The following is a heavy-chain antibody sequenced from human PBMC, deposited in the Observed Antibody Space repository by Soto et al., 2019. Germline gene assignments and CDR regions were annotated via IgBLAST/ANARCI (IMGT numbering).Heavy chain of an antibody. Sequence: ASVKVSCKTSGYTFSNYGITWVRQSPGQPLEWLGWISLYSDGTNYAQKFQGRVSMTTDTSTTTAYMELRSLRSDDTAVYYCARLHSTSTYHLDYWGQGTLVTVSS. CDR2: ISLYSDGT. CDR3: ARLHSTSTYHLDY. D-gene: IGHD2-2*01. CDR1: GYTFSNYG. V-gene: IGHV1-18*01. J-gene: IGHJ4*02.